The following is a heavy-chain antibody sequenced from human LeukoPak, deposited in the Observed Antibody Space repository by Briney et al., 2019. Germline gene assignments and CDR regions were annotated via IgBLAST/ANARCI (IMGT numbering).Heavy chain of an antibody. CDR1: VGAIRSSNYY. V-gene: IGHV4-39*01. D-gene: IGHD1-26*01. J-gene: IGHJ3*02. Sequence: SETLSLTCTLSVGAIRSSNYYWRWIRQAPGKGLEWIGNIYYSGDTFYNPSLKSRVTISVDTSENQFSLKLSSVTAADTAVYYCARYSGSHYAFDIWGQGTMVTVSS. CDR2: IYYSGDT. CDR3: ARYSGSHYAFDI.